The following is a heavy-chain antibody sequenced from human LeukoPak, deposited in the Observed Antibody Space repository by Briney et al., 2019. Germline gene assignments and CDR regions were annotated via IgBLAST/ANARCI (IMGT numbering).Heavy chain of an antibody. J-gene: IGHJ4*02. CDR1: GFTFSSYW. D-gene: IGHD6-13*01. Sequence: GGSLRLSCTASGFTFSSYWMSWVRQTPGKGLEWVANIKEDGSEKNYVDSVKGRFTISRDNAKNSLFLQMNSLRVEDTAVYYCVLSKPPGLAAYWGQGPLVTVSS. CDR2: IKEDGSEK. CDR3: VLSKPPGLAAY. V-gene: IGHV3-7*01.